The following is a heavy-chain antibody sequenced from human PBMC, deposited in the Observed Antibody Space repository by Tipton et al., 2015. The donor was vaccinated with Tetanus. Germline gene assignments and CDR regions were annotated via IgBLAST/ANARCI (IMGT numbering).Heavy chain of an antibody. J-gene: IGHJ4*02. CDR1: GGSISSGGYY. V-gene: IGHV4-30-4*01. CDR3: AREATIFGVGYYFDY. D-gene: IGHD3-3*01. Sequence: TLSLTCTVSGGSISSGGYYWSWIRQPPGKGLEWIGYIYYSGSTYYNPSLKSRVTISVDTSKNQFSLKLSSVTAADTAVYYCAREATIFGVGYYFDYWGQGTLVTVSS. CDR2: IYYSGST.